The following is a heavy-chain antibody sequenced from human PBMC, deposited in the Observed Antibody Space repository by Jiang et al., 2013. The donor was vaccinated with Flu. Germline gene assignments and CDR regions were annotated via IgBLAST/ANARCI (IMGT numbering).Heavy chain of an antibody. V-gene: IGHV4-39*01. CDR1: GGSISSSVHY. D-gene: IGHD3-10*01. Sequence: SLTCTVSGGSISSSVHYWGWIRQSPGKGLEWIGSMFHSGSAYNNPSFRGRVTMSVDTSKNQFSLKLTSVTAADTAVYYCARHFAYGSGSSTNWFDPWGQGTLVTVSS. CDR3: ARHFAYGSGSSTNWFDP. J-gene: IGHJ5*02. CDR2: MFHSGSA.